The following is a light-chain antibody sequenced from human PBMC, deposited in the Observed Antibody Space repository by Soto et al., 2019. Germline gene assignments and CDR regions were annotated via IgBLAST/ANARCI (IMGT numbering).Light chain of an antibody. CDR1: GRDIGAYNY. Sequence: QSVLTQPASVSGSPGQSITISCTGSGRDIGAYNYVSWYQQHPGKAPKLIIYEVENRPSGVSNRFSASKSAFTASLTISGLQAEDEADYYCSSYTTSIALYVFGAGTKVTVL. V-gene: IGLV2-14*01. CDR3: SSYTTSIALYV. CDR2: EVE. J-gene: IGLJ1*01.